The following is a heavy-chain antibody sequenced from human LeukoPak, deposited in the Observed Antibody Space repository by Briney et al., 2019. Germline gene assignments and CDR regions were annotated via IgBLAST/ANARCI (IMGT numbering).Heavy chain of an antibody. D-gene: IGHD3-22*01. Sequence: GRSLRLSCAASGLTFSSYGMHWVRQAPGKGLEWVAVISYDGSNKYYADSVKGRFTISRDNSKNTLYLQMNSLRAEDTAVYYCAKTGLMRYYYDSSGYSHFDYWGQGTLVTVSS. CDR2: ISYDGSNK. CDR3: AKTGLMRYYYDSSGYSHFDY. V-gene: IGHV3-30*18. CDR1: GLTFSSYG. J-gene: IGHJ4*02.